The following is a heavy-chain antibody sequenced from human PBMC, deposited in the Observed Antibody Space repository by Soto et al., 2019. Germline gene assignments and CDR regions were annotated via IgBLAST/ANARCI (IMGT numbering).Heavy chain of an antibody. Sequence: QVQLVQSEAEVKRPGASVKVSCKASGYTFINYGLSWVRQSPGQGIEWMGWINGYNGNTNYAQKFQGRVTMTTDTSTTTGYMEVRSLRADDTALYFCARGLTTDYFDLWGQGTRVTVSS. CDR2: INGYNGNT. V-gene: IGHV1-18*01. CDR3: ARGLTTDYFDL. J-gene: IGHJ4*02. D-gene: IGHD4-17*01. CDR1: GYTFINYG.